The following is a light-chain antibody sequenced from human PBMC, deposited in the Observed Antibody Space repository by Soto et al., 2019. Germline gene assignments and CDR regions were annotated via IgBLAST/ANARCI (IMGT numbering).Light chain of an antibody. J-gene: IGKJ4*02. V-gene: IGKV3-20*01. Sequence: EIVLTQSPGTMYLSPGERATLSCRASQSVSSSYLAWYQQKPGQAPRLLIYGASSRATGIPDRFSGSGSGTDFNLTISRLEPDDFAVYYCHQYDSSPLTFGGGTKVEIK. CDR1: QSVSSSY. CDR2: GAS. CDR3: HQYDSSPLT.